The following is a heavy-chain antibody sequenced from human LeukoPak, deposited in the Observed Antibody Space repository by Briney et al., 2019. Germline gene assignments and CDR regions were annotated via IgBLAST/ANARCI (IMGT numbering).Heavy chain of an antibody. Sequence: ASVKVSCKASGYTFTSYGISWVRQAPGQGLEWMGWISAYNGNTNYAQKLQGRVTMTTDTSTSTAYMELRSLRSDGTAVYYCARIELYYDFWSGQDYWGQGTLVTVSS. J-gene: IGHJ4*02. V-gene: IGHV1-18*01. CDR2: ISAYNGNT. D-gene: IGHD3-3*01. CDR3: ARIELYYDFWSGQDY. CDR1: GYTFTSYG.